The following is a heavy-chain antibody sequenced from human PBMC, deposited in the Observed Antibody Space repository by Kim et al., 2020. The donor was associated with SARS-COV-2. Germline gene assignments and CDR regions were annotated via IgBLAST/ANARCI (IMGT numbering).Heavy chain of an antibody. Sequence: GGSLRLSCAASGFTFSSYAMSWVRQAPGKGLEWVSAISGSGGSTYYADSVKGRFTISRDNSKNTLYLQMNSLRAEDTAVYYCAKYGRGIWFGELSGGNFDYWGQGTLVTVSS. CDR2: ISGSGGST. V-gene: IGHV3-23*01. CDR1: GFTFSSYA. D-gene: IGHD3-10*01. J-gene: IGHJ4*02. CDR3: AKYGRGIWFGELSGGNFDY.